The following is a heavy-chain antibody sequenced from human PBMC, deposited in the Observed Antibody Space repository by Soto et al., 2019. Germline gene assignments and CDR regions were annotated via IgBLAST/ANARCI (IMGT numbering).Heavy chain of an antibody. V-gene: IGHV4-31*03. J-gene: IGHJ4*02. CDR2: IYYSGST. D-gene: IGHD4-17*01. Sequence: QVQLQESGPGLVKPSQTLSLTCTVSGGSISSGGYYWSWIRQHPGKGLEWIGYIYYSGSTYYNPSLKSRVTISLDXXKNQFSLKLSSVTAADTAVHYCARSPEATVTAFDYWGQGTLVTVSS. CDR3: ARSPEATVTAFDY. CDR1: GGSISSGGYY.